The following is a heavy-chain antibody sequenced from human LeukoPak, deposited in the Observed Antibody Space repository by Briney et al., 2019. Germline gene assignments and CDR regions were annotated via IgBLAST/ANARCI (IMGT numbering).Heavy chain of an antibody. J-gene: IGHJ4*02. Sequence: SETLSLTCTVSGGSISSYYWSWIRQPAGKGLEWIGRIYTSGSTNYNPSLKSRVTMSVDTSKNQYSLKLSSVTAADTAVYYCARELVGYCSGGSCYHTFYYWGQGTLVTVSS. CDR2: IYTSGST. CDR1: GGSISSYY. CDR3: ARELVGYCSGGSCYHTFYY. D-gene: IGHD2-15*01. V-gene: IGHV4-4*07.